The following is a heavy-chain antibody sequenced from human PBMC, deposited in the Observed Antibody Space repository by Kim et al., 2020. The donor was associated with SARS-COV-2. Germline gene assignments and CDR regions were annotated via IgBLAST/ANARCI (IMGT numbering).Heavy chain of an antibody. CDR2: INHSGST. Sequence: SENLSLTCAVYGGSFSGYYWSWIRQPPGKGLEWIGEINHSGSTNYNPSLKSRVTISVDTSKNQFSLKLSSVTAADTAVYYCARGPHCSGGSCYSYYYYGMDVWGQGTTVTVSS. CDR1: GGSFSGYY. D-gene: IGHD2-15*01. V-gene: IGHV4-34*01. CDR3: ARGPHCSGGSCYSYYYYGMDV. J-gene: IGHJ6*02.